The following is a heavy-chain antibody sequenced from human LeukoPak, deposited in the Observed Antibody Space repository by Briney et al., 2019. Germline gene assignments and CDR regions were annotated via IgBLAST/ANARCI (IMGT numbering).Heavy chain of an antibody. J-gene: IGHJ6*02. V-gene: IGHV1-18*01. CDR3: ASPYYYDSSGYYDGYYYGMDV. Sequence: ASVKVSCKASGYTFTSYGISWVQQAPGQGLEWMGWISAYNGNTNYAQKLQGRVTMTTDTSTSTAYMELRSLRSDDTAVYYCASPYYYDSSGYYDGYYYGMDVWGQGTTVTVSS. CDR1: GYTFTSYG. D-gene: IGHD3-22*01. CDR2: ISAYNGNT.